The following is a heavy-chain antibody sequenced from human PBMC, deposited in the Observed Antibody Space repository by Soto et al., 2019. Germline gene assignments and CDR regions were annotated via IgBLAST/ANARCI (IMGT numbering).Heavy chain of an antibody. CDR2: ISSSSSYT. CDR1: GFTFSDYY. CDR3: ARVDAFRRNFDY. J-gene: IGHJ4*02. V-gene: IGHV3-11*05. Sequence: QVQLVESGGGLVKPGGSLRLSCAASGFTFSDYYMSWIRQAPGKGLEWVSYISSSSSYTNYADSVKGRFTISRDNAKNSLYLQMNSRRAEDTAVYYCARVDAFRRNFDYWGQGTLVTVSS. D-gene: IGHD2-2*03.